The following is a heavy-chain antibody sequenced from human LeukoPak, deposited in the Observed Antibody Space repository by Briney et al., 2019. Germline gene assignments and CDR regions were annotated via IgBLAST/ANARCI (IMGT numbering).Heavy chain of an antibody. CDR1: GFTFSNYA. J-gene: IGHJ4*02. V-gene: IGHV3-23*01. Sequence: AGGSLRLSCVASGFTFSNYAMSWVRQAPGKGLDWVSGIVNSGDSTYYADSVRGRLTISRDNSKKTVYLQMSSLRGDDTAIYYCAKDRAGCSYGMFDSWGQGTLVTVSS. CDR3: AKDRAGCSYGMFDS. CDR2: IVNSGDST. D-gene: IGHD3-10*01.